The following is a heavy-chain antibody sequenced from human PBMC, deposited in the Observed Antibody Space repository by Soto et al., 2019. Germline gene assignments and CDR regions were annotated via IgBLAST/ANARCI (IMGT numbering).Heavy chain of an antibody. Sequence: GASVKVSGKASGYTFTGYYMHWVRQAPGQGLEWMGWINPNSGGTNYAQKFQGWVTMTRDTSISTAYMELSRLRSDDTAVCYCARGVTMVRGVIKDYYYGMDVWGQGTTVTVSS. CDR2: INPNSGGT. D-gene: IGHD3-10*01. CDR1: GYTFTGYY. CDR3: ARGVTMVRGVIKDYYYGMDV. V-gene: IGHV1-2*04. J-gene: IGHJ6*02.